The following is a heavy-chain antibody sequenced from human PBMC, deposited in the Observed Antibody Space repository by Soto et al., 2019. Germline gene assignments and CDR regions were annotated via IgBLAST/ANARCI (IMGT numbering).Heavy chain of an antibody. J-gene: IGHJ6*02. V-gene: IGHV2-70*01. D-gene: IGHD3-10*01. Sequence: GSGPTLVNPTQTLTLTCTFSGFSLSTSGMCVSWIRQPPGKALEWLALIDWDDDKYYSTSLKTRLTISKDTSKNQVVLTMTNMDPVDTATYYCARLPGGSGSYDYYYGMDVWGQGTTVTVSS. CDR3: ARLPGGSGSYDYYYGMDV. CDR1: GFSLSTSGMC. CDR2: IDWDDDK.